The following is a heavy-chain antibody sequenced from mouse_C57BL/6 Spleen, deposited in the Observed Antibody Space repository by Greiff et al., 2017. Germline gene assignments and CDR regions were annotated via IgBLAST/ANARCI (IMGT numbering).Heavy chain of an antibody. J-gene: IGHJ4*01. Sequence: VKLMESGAELVKPGASVKISCKASGYAFSSYWMNWVKQRPGKGLEWIGQIYPGDGDTNYNGKFKGKATLTVDKSTSTAYMQLSRLSSEDAAVYFCARDYGYAMDYWGQGTSVTVSS. D-gene: IGHD2-4*01. CDR1: GYAFSSYW. CDR2: IYPGDGDT. CDR3: ARDYGYAMDY. V-gene: IGHV1-80*01.